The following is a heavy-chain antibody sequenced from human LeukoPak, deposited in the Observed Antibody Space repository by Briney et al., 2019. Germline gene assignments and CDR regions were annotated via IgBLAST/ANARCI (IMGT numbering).Heavy chain of an antibody. Sequence: GGSLRLSCAASGFTFSSYGMHWVRQAPGKGLEWVAVISYDGSNKYYADSVKGRFTISRDNSKNTLYLQMNSLRAEDTAVYYCEKSRPLPWLGYYFDYWGQGTLVTVSS. V-gene: IGHV3-30*18. CDR2: ISYDGSNK. J-gene: IGHJ4*02. CDR1: GFTFSSYG. CDR3: EKSRPLPWLGYYFDY. D-gene: IGHD6-19*01.